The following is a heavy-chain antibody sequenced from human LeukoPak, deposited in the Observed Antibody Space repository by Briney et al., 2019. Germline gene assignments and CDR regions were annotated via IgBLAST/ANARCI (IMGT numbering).Heavy chain of an antibody. J-gene: IGHJ4*02. CDR3: ARVGHGSSGYYYPYYFDY. CDR1: GGSFSGYY. D-gene: IGHD3-22*01. Sequence: SETLSLTCAVYGGSFSGYYWSWIRQPPGKGLEWIGEINHSGSTYYNPSLKSRVTISVDTSKNQFSLTLSSVTAADTAVYYCARVGHGSSGYYYPYYFDYWGQGTLVTVSS. V-gene: IGHV4-34*01. CDR2: INHSGST.